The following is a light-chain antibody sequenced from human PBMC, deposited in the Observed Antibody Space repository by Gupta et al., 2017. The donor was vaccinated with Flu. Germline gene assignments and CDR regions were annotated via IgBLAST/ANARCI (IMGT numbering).Light chain of an antibody. V-gene: IGKV1-5*03. CDR3: QQYNSYSYN. CDR2: KAS. CDR1: QSISSW. Sequence: DTHITLTPSMLAASVGDRVTTTSGARQSISSWLACYQQKPGKAPKLLIYKASSSESGVPSRFSGSGSGTEFTLTISSLQHDDFATYYCQQYNSYSYNLGQGTKLEIK. J-gene: IGKJ2*01.